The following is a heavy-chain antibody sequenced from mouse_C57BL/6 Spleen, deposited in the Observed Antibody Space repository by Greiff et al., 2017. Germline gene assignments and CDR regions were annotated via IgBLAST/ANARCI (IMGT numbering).Heavy chain of an antibody. CDR1: GYAFSSYW. J-gene: IGHJ2*01. CDR2: IYPGDGDT. Sequence: LQESGAELVKPGASVKISCKASGYAFSSYWMNWVKQRPGKGLEWIGQIYPGDGDTNYNGKFKGKATLTADKSSSTAYMQLSSLTSEDSAVYFCARGELGRGYFDYWGQGTTLTVSS. CDR3: ARGELGRGYFDY. V-gene: IGHV1-80*01. D-gene: IGHD4-1*01.